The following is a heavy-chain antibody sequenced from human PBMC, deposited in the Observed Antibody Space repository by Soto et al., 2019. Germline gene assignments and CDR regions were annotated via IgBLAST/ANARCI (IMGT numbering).Heavy chain of an antibody. J-gene: IGHJ6*01. V-gene: IGHV3-15*07. CDR3: TTDPYSVGTISDLYDGMYV. CDR2: IKSKTDGGTT. CDR1: GFTFSNAW. Sequence: EVQLLESGGGLVKPGGSLRLSCAASGFTFSNAWMNWVRQAPGKGLEWVGRIKSKTDGGTTDYAAPVKGRFTISRDDYLNMLYLQLNSLKTEDTAVYYCTTDPYSVGTISDLYDGMYVWGPGTTVTVSS. D-gene: IGHD5-12*01.